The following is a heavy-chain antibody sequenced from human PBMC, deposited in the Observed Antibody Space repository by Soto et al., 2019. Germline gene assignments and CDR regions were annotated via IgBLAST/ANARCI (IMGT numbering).Heavy chain of an antibody. CDR1: EVKCGSHS. CDR3: AREQRLDY. J-gene: IGHJ4*02. V-gene: IGHV3-48*01. CDR2: ISSSSSTI. D-gene: IGHD6-25*01. Sequence: GRLLRHWYTASEVKCGSHSGNWVRQAPGKGLEWVSYISSSSSTIYYADSVKGRFTISRDNAKNSLYLQMNSLRAEDTAVYYCAREQRLDYWGQGTLVTVSS.